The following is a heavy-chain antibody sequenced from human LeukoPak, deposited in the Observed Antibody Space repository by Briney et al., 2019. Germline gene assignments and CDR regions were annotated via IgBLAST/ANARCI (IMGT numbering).Heavy chain of an antibody. D-gene: IGHD2-2*01. CDR1: GYTFTSYA. Sequence: ASVKVSCKASGYTFTSYAMHWVRQAPGRRLEWMGWINAGNGNTKYSQKFQGRVTITRDTSASTAYMELSSLRSEDTAVYYCARTGEVPAALYGMDVWGQGTTVTVSS. CDR3: ARTGEVPAALYGMDV. CDR2: INAGNGNT. V-gene: IGHV1-3*01. J-gene: IGHJ6*02.